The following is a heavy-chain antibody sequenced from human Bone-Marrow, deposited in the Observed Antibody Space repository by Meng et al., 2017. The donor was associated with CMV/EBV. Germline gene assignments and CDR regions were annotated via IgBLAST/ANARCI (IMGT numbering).Heavy chain of an antibody. CDR3: ARVSVDYYYYGMDV. CDR1: GFTFSSYA. J-gene: IGHJ6*02. V-gene: IGHV3-30-3*01. D-gene: IGHD3-10*01. Sequence: GESLKISCAASGFTFSSYAMHWVRQAPGKGLEWVAVISYDGSNKYYADSVKGRFTISRDNSKNTLYLQMNSLRAEDTTVYYGARVSVDYYYYGMDVWGQGTTVTVSS. CDR2: ISYDGSNK.